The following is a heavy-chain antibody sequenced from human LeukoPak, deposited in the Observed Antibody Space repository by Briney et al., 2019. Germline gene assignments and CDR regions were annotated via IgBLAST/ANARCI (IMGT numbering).Heavy chain of an antibody. J-gene: IGHJ3*02. CDR1: GGTFSSYA. CDR2: IIPIFGTA. V-gene: IGHV1-69*13. D-gene: IGHD2-21*02. Sequence: SVKVSCKASGGTFSSYAISWVRQAPGQGLEWMGGIIPIFGTANYAQKFQGRVTITADESTSTAYMELSSLRPEDTAVYYCAISLCGGDCFRSLSFDIWGQGTMVTVSS. CDR3: AISLCGGDCFRSLSFDI.